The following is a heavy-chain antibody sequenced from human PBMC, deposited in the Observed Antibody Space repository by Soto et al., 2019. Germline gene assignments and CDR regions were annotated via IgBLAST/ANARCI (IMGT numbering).Heavy chain of an antibody. CDR3: GRDLYGRFLEWLALDY. J-gene: IGHJ4*02. D-gene: IGHD3-3*01. Sequence: GGSLRLSCAASGFTFSSYGMHWVRQAPGKGLEWVAVIWYDGSNKYYADSVKGRFTISGDNSKNTLYLQMNSLRAEDRAVYYCGRDLYGRFLEWLALDYWGQGTLVTVSS. V-gene: IGHV3-33*01. CDR1: GFTFSSYG. CDR2: IWYDGSNK.